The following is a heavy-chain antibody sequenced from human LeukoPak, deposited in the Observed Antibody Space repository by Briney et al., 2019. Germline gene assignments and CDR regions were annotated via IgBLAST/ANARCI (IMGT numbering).Heavy chain of an antibody. D-gene: IGHD3-9*01. CDR1: GFTFSTYW. CDR2: INSDASSI. V-gene: IGHV3-74*01. Sequence: GGSLRLSCAASGFTFSTYWMYWVRQAPGKGLEWISRINSDASSISYVYSVRCRLAISRVNAKNTLYLKMNSLGIEDTVVYYCARLGRGGGYDILTGPSWGQGTLVTVSS. J-gene: IGHJ5*02. CDR3: ARLGRGGGYDILTGPS.